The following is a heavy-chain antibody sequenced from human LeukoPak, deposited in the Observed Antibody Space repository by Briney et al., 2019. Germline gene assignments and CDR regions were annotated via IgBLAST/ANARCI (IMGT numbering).Heavy chain of an antibody. J-gene: IGHJ6*02. D-gene: IGHD3-10*01. Sequence: PGRSLRLSCAASGFIFVDYAMHWVRQAPGQGLEWVAGISWNSGSIDYADSVKGRIIISRDNAKNSLYLQMNSLRAEDTALYYCARDMAMVRGNGMDVWGQGTTVTVSS. V-gene: IGHV3-9*01. CDR2: ISWNSGSI. CDR3: ARDMAMVRGNGMDV. CDR1: GFIFVDYA.